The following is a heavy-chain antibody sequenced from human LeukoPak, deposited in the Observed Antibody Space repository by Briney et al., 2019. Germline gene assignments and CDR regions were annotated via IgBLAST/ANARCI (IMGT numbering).Heavy chain of an antibody. D-gene: IGHD4-17*01. CDR2: INPNSGGT. J-gene: IGHJ3*02. V-gene: IGHV1-2*02. Sequence: ASVKVSCKASGYTFTGYYMHWVRQAPGQGLEWMGWINPNSGGTNYAQKFQGRVTMTRDTPISTAYMELSRLRSDDTAVYYCARGPHSDYEPGAFDIWGQGTMVTVSS. CDR1: GYTFTGYY. CDR3: ARGPHSDYEPGAFDI.